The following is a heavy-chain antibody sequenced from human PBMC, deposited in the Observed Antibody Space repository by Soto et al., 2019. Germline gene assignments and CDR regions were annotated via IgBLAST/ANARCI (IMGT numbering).Heavy chain of an antibody. CDR3: ASWAGGDNGGDDP. Sequence: QVQLVQSGAEVKKPGASVKVSCKTSGYTFATYGINWVRQAPGQGLEWMGWISAYNGNTNYAQRLQGRVTMTRDISPSTAYMELRGLISDDTAVYYGASWAGGDNGGDDPWGQGTLVTVSS. CDR1: GYTFATYG. J-gene: IGHJ5*02. CDR2: ISAYNGNT. D-gene: IGHD2-21*02. V-gene: IGHV1-18*01.